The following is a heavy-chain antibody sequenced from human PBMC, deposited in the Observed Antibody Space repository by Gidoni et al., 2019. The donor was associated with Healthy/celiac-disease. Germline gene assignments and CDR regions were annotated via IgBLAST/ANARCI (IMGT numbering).Heavy chain of an antibody. D-gene: IGHD4-17*01. J-gene: IGHJ4*02. CDR3: AKDHGVPYGDYGPVDD. Sequence: QVQLVESGGGLVQPGRSLRLSCAASGFTCSSYGMHWVRQAPGKGLGWVAVISYDGSNKYYADSVKGRFTISRDKSKNTLYLQMNSLRAEDTAVYYCAKDHGVPYGDYGPVDDWGQGTLVNVSS. CDR1: GFTCSSYG. V-gene: IGHV3-30*18. CDR2: ISYDGSNK.